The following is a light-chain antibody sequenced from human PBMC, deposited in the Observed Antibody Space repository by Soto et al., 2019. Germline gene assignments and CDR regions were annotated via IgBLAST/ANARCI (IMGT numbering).Light chain of an antibody. CDR3: QHYNSYSEA. CDR1: QSISSW. CDR2: KAS. Sequence: DIQMTQSPSTLSASVGDRVTITCRASQSISSWLAWYQQKPGKAPKLLIYKASSLESGVPSRFSGSGSGTEFTLTISSLQPDDFATYYCQHYNSYSEAFGQWT. J-gene: IGKJ1*01. V-gene: IGKV1-5*03.